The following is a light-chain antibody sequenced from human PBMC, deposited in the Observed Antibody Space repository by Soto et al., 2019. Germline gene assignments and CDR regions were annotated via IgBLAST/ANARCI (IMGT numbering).Light chain of an antibody. Sequence: QSALTQPPSASGSPGQSVTISCTGTSSDVGGYNYVSWYQQHPGKATKLMIYEVSKRPSAVPDRFSGSKSGNTASLTVSGLQTEDEADYYCTSYAGRNNLEVFGGGTKLTVL. J-gene: IGLJ2*01. CDR2: EVS. CDR1: SSDVGGYNY. V-gene: IGLV2-8*01. CDR3: TSYAGRNNLEV.